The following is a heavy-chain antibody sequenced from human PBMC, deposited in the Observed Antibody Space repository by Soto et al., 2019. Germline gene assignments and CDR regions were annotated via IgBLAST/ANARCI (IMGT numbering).Heavy chain of an antibody. J-gene: IGHJ6*02. V-gene: IGHV3-23*01. CDR2: ISDSGGRT. D-gene: IGHD5-12*01. CDR1: GFTFTNYA. CDR3: AREVSVRASEWLRFVDYYYGMDV. Sequence: PGGSLRLSCAASGFTFTNYAMNWVRQAPGKALEWVSVISDSGGRTHYADSVKGRFAISRDNSKNTLYLQMSSLRAEDTAVYYCAREVSVRASEWLRFVDYYYGMDVWGQGTTVTVSS.